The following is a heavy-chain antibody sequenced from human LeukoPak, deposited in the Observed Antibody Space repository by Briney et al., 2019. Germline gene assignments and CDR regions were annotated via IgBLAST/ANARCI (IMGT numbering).Heavy chain of an antibody. CDR3: TRHDSSSWYSY. J-gene: IGHJ4*02. CDR2: IYPGDSDT. Sequence: GESLKISCKGSGYSFISNWIGWVRQMPGKGLEWMGIIYPGDSDTRYSPSFQGQVTISADKSISTAYLQWSSLKTSDTAMYYCTRHDSSSWYSYWGQGTLVTVSS. D-gene: IGHD6-13*01. CDR1: GYSFISNW. V-gene: IGHV5-51*01.